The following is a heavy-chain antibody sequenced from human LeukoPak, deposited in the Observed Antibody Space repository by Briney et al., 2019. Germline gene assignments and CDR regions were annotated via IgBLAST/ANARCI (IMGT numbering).Heavy chain of an antibody. V-gene: IGHV4-38-2*02. CDR3: ARGSEPAHFDY. CDR2: IYHSGST. D-gene: IGHD1-14*01. CDR1: GYSISSGYY. J-gene: IGHJ4*02. Sequence: SETLSLTCTVSGYSISSGYYWGWIRQPPGKGLEWIGSIYHSGSTYYNPSLKSRLTISVDKSKNQFSLKLTSITAADTALYYCARGSEPAHFDYWGQGTLVTVSS.